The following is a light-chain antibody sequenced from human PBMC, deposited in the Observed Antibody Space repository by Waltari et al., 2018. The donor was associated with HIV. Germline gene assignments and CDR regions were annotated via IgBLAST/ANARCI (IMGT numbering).Light chain of an antibody. CDR3: SSYAGRNKRLV. Sequence: QSALTQPPSASGSPGQSVTISCTGTRNDVGNYAYVSWYQPHPAKAPQRLIYEGNQRPSGVPDRFSGSKSDNTASLTVSGLQAEDEANYYCSSYAGRNKRLVVGGGTKVTVL. CDR2: EGN. V-gene: IGLV2-8*01. J-gene: IGLJ2*01. CDR1: RNDVGNYAY.